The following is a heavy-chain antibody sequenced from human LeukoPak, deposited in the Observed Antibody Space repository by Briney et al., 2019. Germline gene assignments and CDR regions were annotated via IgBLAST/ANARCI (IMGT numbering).Heavy chain of an antibody. V-gene: IGHV3-43*02. CDR3: AEHIAVSKGYYYYTMDV. D-gene: IGHD6-19*01. J-gene: IGHJ6*02. Sequence: PGRSLRLSCAASGFAFDDYAMHWVRQAPGKGLEWVSLISGDGDSTYYADSEKGRFTISRDNSKNSLYLQMNSLRTEDTALYYCAEHIAVSKGYYYYTMDVWGQGTTVTVSS. CDR1: GFAFDDYA. CDR2: ISGDGDST.